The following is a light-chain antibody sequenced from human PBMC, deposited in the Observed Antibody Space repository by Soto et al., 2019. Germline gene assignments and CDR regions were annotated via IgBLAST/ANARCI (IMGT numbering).Light chain of an antibody. CDR1: QTISTY. CDR2: GAS. V-gene: IGKV1-39*01. CDR3: QQSYSTPHT. J-gene: IGKJ2*01. Sequence: DIQMTQSPSSLAASVGDSVTISCRASQTISTYLNWYQQKPGQVTTLLIYGASSLQSGVPSRFSASGSGTDFTLSISSLQREDFATYYCQQSYSTPHTFGQGTKLEIK.